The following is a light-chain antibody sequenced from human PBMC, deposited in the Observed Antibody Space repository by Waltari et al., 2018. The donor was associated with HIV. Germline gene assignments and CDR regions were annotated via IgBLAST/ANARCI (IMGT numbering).Light chain of an antibody. V-gene: IGLV1-40*01. Sequence: QSVLTHPPSVPGAPGQRVTISCTGPSSNIGAGYAVHWYQQFPGSVPRLLSYDNTNRPSGVPDRFSGSKSGTSASLAISGLQAEDEADYYCQSYDSSLKVIFGGGTKVTVL. CDR2: DNT. J-gene: IGLJ2*01. CDR1: SSNIGAGYA. CDR3: QSYDSSLKVI.